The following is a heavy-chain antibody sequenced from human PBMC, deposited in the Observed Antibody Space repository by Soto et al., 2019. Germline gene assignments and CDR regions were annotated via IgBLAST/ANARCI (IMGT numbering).Heavy chain of an antibody. CDR3: ARGFERSANGS. Sequence: SETLSLTCAVSGASITRADSHWTWLRKPPGKGRDRLGYIAYSGDTCYNPSLRSRVTISADRSENKFSLTLKSVTAADTAVYFCARGFERSANGSWGQGTSVAVAS. V-gene: IGHV4-31*11. D-gene: IGHD3-9*01. CDR2: IAYSGDT. CDR1: GASITRADSH. J-gene: IGHJ6*02.